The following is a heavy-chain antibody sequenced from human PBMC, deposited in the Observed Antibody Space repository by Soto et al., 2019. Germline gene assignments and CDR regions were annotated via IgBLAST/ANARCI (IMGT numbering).Heavy chain of an antibody. V-gene: IGHV3-21*01. J-gene: IGHJ4*02. D-gene: IGHD5-12*01. CDR2: ISSSSSYI. Sequence: EVQLVESGGGLVKPGGSLRLSCAASGFTFSSYSMNWVRQAPGKGLEWVSSISSSSSYIYYADSVKGRFTISRDNDKHSLYLHMNSLRAEDTAVYYCAREGHIDGYKECDYWGQGTLVTVSS. CDR1: GFTFSSYS. CDR3: AREGHIDGYKECDY.